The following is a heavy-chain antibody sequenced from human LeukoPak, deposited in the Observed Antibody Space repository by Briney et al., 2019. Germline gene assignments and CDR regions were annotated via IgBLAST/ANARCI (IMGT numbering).Heavy chain of an antibody. CDR2: ISSSGSTI. Sequence: XXXAPXXXXXGVSYISSSGSTIYYADSVKGRFTISRDNAKNSLYLQMNSLRAEDTAVYYCARGGRDGYNSGDYWGQGTLATVSS. CDR3: ARGGRDGYNSGDY. D-gene: IGHD5-24*01. V-gene: IGHV3-48*03. J-gene: IGHJ4*02.